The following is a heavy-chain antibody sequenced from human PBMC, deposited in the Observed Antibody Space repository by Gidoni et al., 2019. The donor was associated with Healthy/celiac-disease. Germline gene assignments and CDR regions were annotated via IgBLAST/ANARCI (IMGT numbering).Heavy chain of an antibody. J-gene: IGHJ5*02. Sequence: EVQLLESGGGLVQPGGSLRLSCAASGFPFSCYAMGWVRQGPGKGLEWVSAISGSGGSTYYADSVKGRFTISRDNSKNTLYLQMNSLRAEDTAVYYCAKDDTGSGSWFDPWGQGTLVTVSS. CDR3: AKDDTGSGSWFDP. CDR2: ISGSGGST. V-gene: IGHV3-23*01. CDR1: GFPFSCYA. D-gene: IGHD3-10*01.